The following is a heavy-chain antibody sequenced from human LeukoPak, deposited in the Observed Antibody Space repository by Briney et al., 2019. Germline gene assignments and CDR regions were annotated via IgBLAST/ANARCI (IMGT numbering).Heavy chain of an antibody. Sequence: SETLSLTCTVSDGSISIYYWNWIRQPPGKGLEWIGYIYNSGSSAIYNPSLQSRVTISVDMSKNQFSLRLSSVTAADTAVYFCVRDRELTYWGQGILVTVSS. CDR3: VRDRELTY. V-gene: IGHV4-59*01. CDR1: DGSISIYY. J-gene: IGHJ4*02. CDR2: IYNSGSSA. D-gene: IGHD3-10*01.